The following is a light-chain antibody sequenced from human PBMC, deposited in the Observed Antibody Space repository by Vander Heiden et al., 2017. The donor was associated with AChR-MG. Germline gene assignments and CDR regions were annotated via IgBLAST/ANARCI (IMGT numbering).Light chain of an antibody. CDR2: EDD. V-gene: IGLV6-57*03. J-gene: IGLJ3*02. Sequence: NFLLTQPHPVSESPGKTVTIPCTRSSGSIANNYVQWYQRRPGRAPTTVIYEDDQRPSGVPDRFSGSIDTSSNSASLTISGLETEDEADYYCQSCDNNNHQVFGGGTKLTVL. CDR1: SGSIANNY. CDR3: QSCDNNNHQV.